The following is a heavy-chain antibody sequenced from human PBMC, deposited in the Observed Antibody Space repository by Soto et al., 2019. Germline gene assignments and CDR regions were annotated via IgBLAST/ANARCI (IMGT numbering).Heavy chain of an antibody. CDR2: IYHSGST. Sequence: SETLSLTCAVSSGSISSSNWWSWVRQPPGKGLEWIGEIYHSGSTNYNPSLKSRVTISVDKSKNQFSLKLSSVTAADTAVYYCASARSGYYERYYYYYMDVWGKGTTVTVSS. J-gene: IGHJ6*03. D-gene: IGHD3-3*01. V-gene: IGHV4-4*02. CDR3: ASARSGYYERYYYYYMDV. CDR1: SGSISSSNW.